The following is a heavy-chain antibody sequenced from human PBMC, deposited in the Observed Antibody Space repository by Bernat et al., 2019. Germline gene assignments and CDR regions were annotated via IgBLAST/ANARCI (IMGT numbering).Heavy chain of an antibody. CDR1: GFTFSNYA. J-gene: IGHJ6*03. CDR3: AKVAVLVVLQNFCYMDV. CDR2: ISGGGSST. D-gene: IGHD2-8*02. Sequence: EVQMLESGGGLVQPGGSLRLSCAASGFTFSNYAMSWVRQAPGKGLEWVSSISGGGSSTYYADSVRGRFTISRDNSKNMLFLQMNSLRAEDTAIFYCAKVAVLVVLQNFCYMDVWGKGTTVTVSS. V-gene: IGHV3-23*01.